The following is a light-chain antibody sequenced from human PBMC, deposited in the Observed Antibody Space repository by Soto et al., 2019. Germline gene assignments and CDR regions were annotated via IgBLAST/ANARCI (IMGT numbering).Light chain of an antibody. CDR2: EVS. CDR1: SSDVGSYNL. CDR3: CSYAGSYV. J-gene: IGLJ1*01. V-gene: IGLV2-23*02. Sequence: QSVLTQPASVSGSPGQSITISCTGTSSDVGSYNLVPWYQQHPGKAPKLMIYEVSKRPSGVSNRFSGSKSGNTASLTISGLQAEDEADYYCCSYAGSYVFGTGTKVTLL.